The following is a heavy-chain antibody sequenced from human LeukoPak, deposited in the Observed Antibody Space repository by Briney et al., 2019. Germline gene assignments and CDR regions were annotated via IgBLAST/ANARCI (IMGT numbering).Heavy chain of an antibody. J-gene: IGHJ4*02. D-gene: IGHD6-6*01. Sequence: ASVKVSCKXSGYTLTELSMHWVRQAPGKGLERMGGFDPEDGETIYAQKFQGRVTMTEDTSTDTAYMELSSLRSEDTAVYYCARVVGSVAATYYFDYWGQGTLVTVSS. CDR1: GYTLTELS. CDR3: ARVVGSVAATYYFDY. CDR2: FDPEDGET. V-gene: IGHV1-24*01.